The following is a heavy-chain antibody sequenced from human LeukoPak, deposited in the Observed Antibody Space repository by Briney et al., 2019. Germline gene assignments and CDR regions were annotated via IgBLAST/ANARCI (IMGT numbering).Heavy chain of an antibody. CDR2: IKQDGSEK. CDR1: GFTFSSYW. CDR3: AREGRQWLVPAYFDY. J-gene: IGHJ4*02. D-gene: IGHD6-19*01. Sequence: PGGSLRLSCAASGFTFSSYWMSWVRQAPGKGLEWVANIKQDGSEKYYVDSVKGRFTISRDNAKNSLYLQMNSLRAEDTAVYYCAREGRQWLVPAYFDYWGQGTLVTVSS. V-gene: IGHV3-7*01.